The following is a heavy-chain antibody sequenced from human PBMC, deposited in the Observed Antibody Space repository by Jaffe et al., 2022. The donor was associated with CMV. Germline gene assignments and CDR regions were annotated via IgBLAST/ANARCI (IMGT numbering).Heavy chain of an antibody. D-gene: IGHD5-12*01. CDR1: GGSISSSSYY. J-gene: IGHJ6*03. CDR2: IYYSGST. V-gene: IGHV4-39*01. Sequence: QLQLQESGPGLVKPSETLSLTCTVSGGSISSSSYYWGWIRQPPGKGLEWIGSIYYSGSTYYNPSLKSRVTISVDTSKNQFSLKLSSVTAADTAVYYCARRKRGKRWLQLRYYYYYYMDVWGKGTTVTVSS. CDR3: ARRKRGKRWLQLRYYYYYYMDV.